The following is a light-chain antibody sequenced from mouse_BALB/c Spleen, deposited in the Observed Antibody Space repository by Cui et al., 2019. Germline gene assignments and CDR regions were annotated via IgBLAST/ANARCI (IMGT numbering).Light chain of an antibody. CDR2: DGD. CDR3: LQSDNLPCT. J-gene: IGKJ4*01. CDR1: TDIDDE. Sequence: DTTVTPSTASLSMAIGAKATIRCLISTDIDDEMNWYQQKPGEPPKHLITDGDSLRPGGPSRISSSGYGTEFVFTIENMVAEDVADYYCLQSDNLPCTFGSGTKLEIK. V-gene: IGKV17-121*01.